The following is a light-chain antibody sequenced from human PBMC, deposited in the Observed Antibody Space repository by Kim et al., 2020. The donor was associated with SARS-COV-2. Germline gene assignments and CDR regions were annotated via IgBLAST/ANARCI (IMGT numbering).Light chain of an antibody. CDR2: AAS. CDR3: QKSYSTPPRT. Sequence: DIQMTQSPSSLSASVGDRVTITCRASQSISSYLNWYQQKPGKAPKLLIYAASSLQSGVSSRFSGSGSGTDFTLTISSLQPEDFASYYCQKSYSTPPRTFGQGTKVDI. V-gene: IGKV1-39*01. CDR1: QSISSY. J-gene: IGKJ1*01.